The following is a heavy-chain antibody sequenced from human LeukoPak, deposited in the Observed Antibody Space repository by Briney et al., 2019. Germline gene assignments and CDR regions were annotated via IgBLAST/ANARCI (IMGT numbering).Heavy chain of an antibody. D-gene: IGHD4-23*01. Sequence: GASVKVSCKASGYTFTGYYIHWVRQAPGQGLEWMGWINPKSGGTNYAQKFQGRVTMTRDMSTSTVYMELSSLRSEDTAVYYCAIRDPTGVNDAFDIWGQGTMVTVSS. V-gene: IGHV1-2*02. CDR2: INPKSGGT. CDR3: AIRDPTGVNDAFDI. J-gene: IGHJ3*02. CDR1: GYTFTGYY.